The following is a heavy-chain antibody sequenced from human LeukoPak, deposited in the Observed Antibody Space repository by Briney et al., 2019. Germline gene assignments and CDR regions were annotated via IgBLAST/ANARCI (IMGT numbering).Heavy chain of an antibody. CDR1: GGSISNSTYY. J-gene: IGHJ4*02. D-gene: IGHD2-2*01. CDR3: ARKYCSTTTCYSFDY. Sequence: SETLSLTCTVSGGSISNSTYYWGWIRQPPGKGLEWIGSIYYSGSTYYNPSLKSRVTISVDTSKNQFSLKLTSVTAADTAVYYCARKYCSTTTCYSFDYWGQGTLVTVSS. V-gene: IGHV4-39*01. CDR2: IYYSGST.